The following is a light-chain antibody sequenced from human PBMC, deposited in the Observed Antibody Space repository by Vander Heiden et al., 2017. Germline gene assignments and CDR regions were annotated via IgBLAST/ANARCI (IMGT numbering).Light chain of an antibody. V-gene: IGKV3-20*01. CDR3: QQYDSSRT. CDR2: GSS. CDR1: QNIDSNY. Sequence: EIVLTQSPGTLSLSQGESATFSCRANQNIDSNYLTWYPQKPGQPPMLIISGSSRRATGLPDMFSGRWSGKDFTLTITMLAPEDSAVYCCQQYDSSRTFGRGTKVKVK. J-gene: IGKJ1*01.